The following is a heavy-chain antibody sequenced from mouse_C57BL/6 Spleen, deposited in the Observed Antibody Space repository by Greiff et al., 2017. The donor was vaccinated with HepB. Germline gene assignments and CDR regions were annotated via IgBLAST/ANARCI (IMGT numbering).Heavy chain of an antibody. CDR2: IYPGDGDT. D-gene: IGHD4-1*01. CDR1: GYAFSSSW. Sequence: QVQLQQSGPELVKPGASVKISCKASGYAFSSSWMNWVKQRPGKGLEWIGRIYPGDGDTNYNGKFKGKATLTADKSSSTAYMQLSSLPSEDSAVYFCARKGTGTKDYWGQGTTLTVSS. V-gene: IGHV1-82*01. J-gene: IGHJ2*01. CDR3: ARKGTGTKDY.